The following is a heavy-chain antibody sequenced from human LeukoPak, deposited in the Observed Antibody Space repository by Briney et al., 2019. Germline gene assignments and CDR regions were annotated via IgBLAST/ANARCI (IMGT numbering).Heavy chain of an antibody. J-gene: IGHJ4*02. CDR3: ARAETSNYYGSGSYYY. D-gene: IGHD3-10*01. CDR1: GYSISSGYY. V-gene: IGHV4-38-2*02. CDR2: IYHSGST. Sequence: SETLSLTCTVSGYSISSGYYWGWIRQPPGKGLEWIGSIYHSGSTYYNPSLKSRVTISVDTSKNQFSLKLSSVTAADTAVYYCARAETSNYYGSGSYYYWGQGTLVTVSS.